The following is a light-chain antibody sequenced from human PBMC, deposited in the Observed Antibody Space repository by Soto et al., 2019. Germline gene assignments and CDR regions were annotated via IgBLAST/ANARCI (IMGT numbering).Light chain of an antibody. V-gene: IGLV2-14*01. CDR2: DVS. Sequence: QSALTQPASVSGSSGQSITISCTGTSSDVGGYNYVSWYQQHPGKAPKLMIYDVSNRPSGVSNRFSGSKSGNTASLTISGLQAEDEADYYCSSYTSSSTLEVFGGGTKVTVL. CDR1: SSDVGGYNY. J-gene: IGLJ2*01. CDR3: SSYTSSSTLEV.